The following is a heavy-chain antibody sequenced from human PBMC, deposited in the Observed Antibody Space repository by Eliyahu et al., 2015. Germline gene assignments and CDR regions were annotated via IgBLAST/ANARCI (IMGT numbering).Heavy chain of an antibody. CDR1: GFTFSRYS. CDR2: SFGSNTI. Sequence: EVQLVESGGGLVQXGGSLRLXCXAXGFTFSRYSVNWVRQAPGXGLEWLSYSFGSNTIYYADSVKGRFTISRDNAKNSLYLQMNSLRDEDTAVYYCARDRDWAFDFWGQGTLVTVSS. D-gene: IGHD3-9*01. V-gene: IGHV3-48*02. J-gene: IGHJ4*02. CDR3: ARDRDWAFDF.